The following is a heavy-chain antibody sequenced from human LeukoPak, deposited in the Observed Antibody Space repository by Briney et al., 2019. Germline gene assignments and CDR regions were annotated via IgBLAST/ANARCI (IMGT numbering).Heavy chain of an antibody. CDR2: VTPDGSNN. J-gene: IGHJ4*02. D-gene: IGHD4/OR15-4a*01. CDR3: ARRGGYGAF. Sequence: PGGSLRLSCAASGYTFSNYCMHWVRQAPDKGLVWVSLVTPDGSNNNYADSVKGRFTSSRDNAKNTLYPQMNRLRAEDTAVYYCARRGGYGAFWGQGVLVTVSS. V-gene: IGHV3-74*01. CDR1: GYTFSNYC.